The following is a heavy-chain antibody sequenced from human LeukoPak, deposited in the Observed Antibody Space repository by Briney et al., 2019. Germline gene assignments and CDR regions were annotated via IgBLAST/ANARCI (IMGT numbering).Heavy chain of an antibody. CDR2: ISSSSYYI. Sequence: GGSLILSCPAYGFTLATITTKWVRQAPGKGLEWVSSISSSSYYIYYADSVKGRFTISRDNAKNSLFLQMNSLRAEATALYYSGGTYSGSSPLDYWGQGTLVTVSS. V-gene: IGHV3-21*01. CDR3: GGTYSGSSPLDY. J-gene: IGHJ4*02. CDR1: GFTLATIT. D-gene: IGHD1-26*01.